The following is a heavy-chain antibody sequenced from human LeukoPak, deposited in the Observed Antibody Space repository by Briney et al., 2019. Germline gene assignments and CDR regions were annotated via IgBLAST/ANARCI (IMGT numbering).Heavy chain of an antibody. J-gene: IGHJ4*02. CDR2: IYYSGST. CDR3: AGPQGYYDSSGYNY. CDR1: GGSISSSSYY. D-gene: IGHD3-22*01. V-gene: IGHV4-39*07. Sequence: SETLSLTCTVSGGSISSSSYYWGWLRQPPGKGLEWIGSIYYSGSTYYNPSLKSRVTISVDTSKNQFSLKLSSVTAADTAVYYCAGPQGYYDSSGYNYWGQGTLVTVSS.